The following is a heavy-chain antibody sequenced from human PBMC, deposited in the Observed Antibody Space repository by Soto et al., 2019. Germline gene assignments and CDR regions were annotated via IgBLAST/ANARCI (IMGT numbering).Heavy chain of an antibody. CDR1: GGTFSSYA. J-gene: IGHJ6*02. CDR2: IIPIFGTV. V-gene: IGHV1-69*12. D-gene: IGHD2-2*01. Sequence: QVQLVQSGAEVKKPGSSVKVSCKASGGTFSSYAISWVRQAPGQGLEWMGGIIPIFGTVNYAQKFQGRVTITADEYTSTAYMELSRLRSEDADVYYCARHDWISRSCDYYDYYGMDVWGQGTTVTVSS. CDR3: ARHDWISRSCDYYDYYGMDV.